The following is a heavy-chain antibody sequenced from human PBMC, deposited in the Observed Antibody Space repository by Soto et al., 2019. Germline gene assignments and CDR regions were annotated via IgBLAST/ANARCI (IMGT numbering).Heavy chain of an antibody. J-gene: IGHJ4*02. V-gene: IGHV1-2*04. CDR2: INPNSGGT. CDR3: ARERVPRYCSGGSCYSNWYYFDY. Sequence: QVQLVQSGAEVKKPGASVKVSCKASGYTFTGYYMHWVRQAPGQGLEWMGWINPNSGGTNYAQKFQGWVTMTRDTPISTAYMELSRLRSDDTAVYYCARERVPRYCSGGSCYSNWYYFDYWGQGTLVTVSS. D-gene: IGHD2-15*01. CDR1: GYTFTGYY.